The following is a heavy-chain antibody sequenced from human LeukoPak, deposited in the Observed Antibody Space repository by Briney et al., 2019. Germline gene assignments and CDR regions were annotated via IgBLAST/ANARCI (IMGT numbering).Heavy chain of an antibody. D-gene: IGHD6-19*01. CDR2: ISYDGSNK. J-gene: IGHJ4*02. CDR1: GFTFSSYA. V-gene: IGHV3-30*14. Sequence: TGGSLRLSCAASGFTFSSYAMHWVRQAPGKGLEWVAVISYDGSNKYYADSVRGRFTISRDNSKSTLYLQMNNLKTEDTAVYYCATSSGWYEQFDYWGQGTLVTVSS. CDR3: ATSSGWYEQFDY.